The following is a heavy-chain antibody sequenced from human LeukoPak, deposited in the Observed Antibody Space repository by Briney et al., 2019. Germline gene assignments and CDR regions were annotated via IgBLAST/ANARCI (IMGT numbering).Heavy chain of an antibody. CDR1: GGSITSYF. CDR2: IYYSGIT. V-gene: IGHV4-59*01. CDR3: ARVGSGYTFDY. D-gene: IGHD3-22*01. J-gene: IGHJ4*02. Sequence: SETLSLTCTVSGGSITSYFWSWIRQPPGKGPEWIGYIYYSGITNYNPSLKSRVTISVDTSRNQFSLKLSSVPAADTAVYYCARVGSGYTFDYWGQGTLVTVSS.